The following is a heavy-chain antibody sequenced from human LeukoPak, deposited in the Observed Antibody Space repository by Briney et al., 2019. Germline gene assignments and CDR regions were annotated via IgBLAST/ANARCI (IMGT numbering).Heavy chain of an antibody. CDR1: GFTFSSYG. CDR3: APQGSAYSNGRGYDY. J-gene: IGHJ4*02. D-gene: IGHD6-19*01. CDR2: ISYDGSNK. V-gene: IGHV3-30*03. Sequence: GRSLRLSCAASGFTFSSYGMHWVRQAPGKGLEWVAVISYDGSNKYYADSVKGRFTISRDNSKNTLYLQMNSLRAEDTAVYYCAPQGSAYSNGRGYDYWGQGTLVTVSS.